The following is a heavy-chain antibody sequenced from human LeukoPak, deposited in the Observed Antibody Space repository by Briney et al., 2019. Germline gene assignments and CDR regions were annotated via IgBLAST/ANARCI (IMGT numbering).Heavy chain of an antibody. CDR1: GXTFSSYS. D-gene: IGHD3-10*02. CDR3: ARAITMWELGAYYYYYGMDV. V-gene: IGHV3-48*02. J-gene: IGHJ6*02. Sequence: GGSLRLSCAASGXTFSSYSMNWVRQAPGKGLEWVSYISSSSSSTIYYAASVKGRFTISRDNAKNSLYLQMNSLRDEDTAVYYCARAITMWELGAYYYYYGMDVWGQGTTVTVSS. CDR2: ISSSSSSTI.